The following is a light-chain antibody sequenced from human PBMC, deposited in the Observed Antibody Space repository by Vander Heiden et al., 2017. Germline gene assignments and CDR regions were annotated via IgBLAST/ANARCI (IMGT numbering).Light chain of an antibody. V-gene: IGLV6-57*01. Sequence: FMLTQPHSVSDSPAKTVTISCTRSSGSIASHYVKRYHQPPGRSPTTGDDEDNQRPSGVADRFSGSIDSSSNSASLTIAGLKAEDETDYNCQSYDSSNWVFGGGTKLTVL. CDR3: QSYDSSNWV. CDR1: SGSIASHY. J-gene: IGLJ3*02. CDR2: EDN.